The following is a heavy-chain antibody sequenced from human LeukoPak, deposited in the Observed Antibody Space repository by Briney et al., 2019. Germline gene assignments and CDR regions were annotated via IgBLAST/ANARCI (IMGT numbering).Heavy chain of an antibody. CDR1: GGSISSYY. CDR2: IYYSGST. V-gene: IGHV4-59*01. J-gene: IGHJ5*02. D-gene: IGHD3-10*01. Sequence: SETLSLTCTVSGGSISSYYWSWIRQPTGKGLEWTGYIYYSGSTNYNPSLKSRVTISVDTSKNQFSLKLTSVTAADTAVYFCARGGYYGSGNDFRFDPWGQGTLVTVSS. CDR3: ARGGYYGSGNDFRFDP.